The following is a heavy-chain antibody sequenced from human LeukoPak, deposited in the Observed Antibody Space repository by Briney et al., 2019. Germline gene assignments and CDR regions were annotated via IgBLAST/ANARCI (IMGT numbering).Heavy chain of an antibody. CDR1: GYTLTELS. V-gene: IGHV1-24*01. D-gene: IGHD6-13*01. J-gene: IGHJ3*01. Sequence: ASVKVSCKVSGYTLTELSMHWVRQAPGKGLEWMGGFDPEDGETTYAQKFQGRVTMTEDTSTDTAYMELSSLRSEDTAVYYCATDHISKGLIAAGTPCLWGQGTMVTVSS. CDR3: ATDHISKGLIAAGTPCL. CDR2: FDPEDGET.